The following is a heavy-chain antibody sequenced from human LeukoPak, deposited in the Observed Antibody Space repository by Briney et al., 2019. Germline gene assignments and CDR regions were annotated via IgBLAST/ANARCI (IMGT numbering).Heavy chain of an antibody. J-gene: IGHJ5*02. Sequence: GASVKVSCKASGYTFTSYGISWVRQAPGQGLEWMGWISAYNGNTNYAQKLQGRVTMTTDTSTSTAYMELRSLRSDDTAVYYCARDRSRTYSSGIYIPWGQGTLVTVSS. CDR3: ARDRSRTYSSGIYIP. D-gene: IGHD6-19*01. CDR1: GYTFTSYG. V-gene: IGHV1-18*01. CDR2: ISAYNGNT.